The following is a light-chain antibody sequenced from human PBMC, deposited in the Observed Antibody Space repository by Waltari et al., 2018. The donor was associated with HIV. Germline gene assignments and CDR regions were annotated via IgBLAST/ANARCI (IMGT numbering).Light chain of an antibody. V-gene: IGLV2-23*03. J-gene: IGLJ3*02. CDR3: CSYAGSSTFWV. Sequence: QSALTQPASVSGSPGQSTTISCTGTSRGVGSYNIVSWYPQHPGKAPKLMIYEGSKRPSGVSNRLSGSKSGNTASLTISGLQAEDEADYYCCSYAGSSTFWVFGGGTKLTVL. CDR2: EGS. CDR1: SRGVGSYNI.